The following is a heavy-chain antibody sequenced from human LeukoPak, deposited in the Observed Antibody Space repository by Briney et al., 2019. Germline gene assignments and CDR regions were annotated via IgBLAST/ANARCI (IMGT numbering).Heavy chain of an antibody. Sequence: SETLSLTCTVSGASITRTYWSWIRQPPGRGLESVGYVYDTGDTSYNPSLKSRVTMSLDTSKNQFFLTLTSVTAADTAVYYCARHMSRVMYYFDYWGQGTLVTVSS. V-gene: IGHV4-59*08. D-gene: IGHD2-21*01. CDR3: ARHMSRVMYYFDY. CDR1: GASITRTY. CDR2: VYDTGDT. J-gene: IGHJ4*02.